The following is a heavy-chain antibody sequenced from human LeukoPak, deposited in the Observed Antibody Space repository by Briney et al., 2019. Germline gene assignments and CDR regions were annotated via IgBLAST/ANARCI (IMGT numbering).Heavy chain of an antibody. J-gene: IGHJ5*02. D-gene: IGHD3-9*01. CDR1: GGSISYYY. V-gene: IGHV4-59*01. CDR3: ARGGTYNDILSFDP. Sequence: SETLSLTCTVSGGSISYYYWTWSRQSPGQGLEWIGQIYYTGSTYYNPSLKRRVTISVDTSRNQFSLNLTSVTAADTAVYYCARGGTYNDILSFDPWGQGTLVTVSS. CDR2: IYYTGST.